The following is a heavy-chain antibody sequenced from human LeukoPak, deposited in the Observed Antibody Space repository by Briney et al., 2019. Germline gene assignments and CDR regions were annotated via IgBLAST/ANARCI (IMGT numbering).Heavy chain of an antibody. D-gene: IGHD2-15*01. Sequence: ASVEVSCKASGYTFTSYDINWVRRATGQGLEWMGWMNPNSGNTGYAQKFQGRVTMTRNTSISTAYMELTSLRSEDTAVYYCARGAPGSYCSGGSCPYFDYWGQGTLATVSS. CDR3: ARGAPGSYCSGGSCPYFDY. CDR2: MNPNSGNT. J-gene: IGHJ4*02. CDR1: GYTFTSYD. V-gene: IGHV1-8*01.